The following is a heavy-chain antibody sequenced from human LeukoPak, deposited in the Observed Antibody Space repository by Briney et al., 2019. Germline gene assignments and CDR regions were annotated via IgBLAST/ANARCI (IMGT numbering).Heavy chain of an antibody. V-gene: IGHV3-7*05. CDR1: GFTFSSYW. Sequence: PGGTLRLSCAASGFTFSSYWMSWVRQPPGKGLEWMGNIKQGGSEKYYADSVKGRFTISRDNAKNSLYLQMNSLRAEDTAVYYGARGYSSRTDYWGQGTLVTVSS. CDR3: ARGYSSRTDY. CDR2: IKQGGSEK. D-gene: IGHD6-13*01. J-gene: IGHJ4*02.